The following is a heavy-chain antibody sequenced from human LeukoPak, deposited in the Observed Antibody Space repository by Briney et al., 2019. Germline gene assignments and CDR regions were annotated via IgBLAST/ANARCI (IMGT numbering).Heavy chain of an antibody. CDR2: ISSSSSTI. D-gene: IGHD3-10*01. V-gene: IGHV3-48*04. CDR3: ARGPRGYYYGMDV. Sequence: AGGSLRLSCAASGFTFSSYSMTWVRQAPGKGLEWVSYISSSSSTIYYADSVKGRFTISRDNAKNSLYLQMNSLRAEDTAVYYCARGPRGYYYGMDVWGQGTTVTVSS. J-gene: IGHJ6*02. CDR1: GFTFSSYS.